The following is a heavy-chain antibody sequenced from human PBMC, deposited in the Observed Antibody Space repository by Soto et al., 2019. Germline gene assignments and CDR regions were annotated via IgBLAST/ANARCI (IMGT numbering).Heavy chain of an antibody. CDR3: ASNSGSYSFDY. CDR2: IYYSGST. Sequence: PSETLSLACTVSGGSISSGDYYWSWIRQPPGKGLEWIGYIYYSGSTYYNPSLKSRVTISVDTSKNQFSLKLSSVTAADTAVYYCASNSGSYSFDYWGQGTLVTVSS. CDR1: GGSISSGDYY. J-gene: IGHJ4*02. D-gene: IGHD1-26*01. V-gene: IGHV4-30-4*01.